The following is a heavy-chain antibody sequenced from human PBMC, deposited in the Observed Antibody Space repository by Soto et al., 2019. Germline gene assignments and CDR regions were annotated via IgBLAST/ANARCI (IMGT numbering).Heavy chain of an antibody. Sequence: EVQLLDSGGGLVQPGGSLRLSCAASGFTFSSSAMSWVRQAPGKGLEWVSAVSGSGGTTYYADSVRGRFTISRDNSKNSLDRKMNSLRAEDTAIYFFARCTVDTFVTGGWCHYLAPWGQGTLVTVSS. CDR1: GFTFSSSA. D-gene: IGHD5-18*01. CDR2: VSGSGGTT. V-gene: IGHV3-23*01. J-gene: IGHJ5*02. CDR3: ARCTVDTFVTGGWCHYLAP.